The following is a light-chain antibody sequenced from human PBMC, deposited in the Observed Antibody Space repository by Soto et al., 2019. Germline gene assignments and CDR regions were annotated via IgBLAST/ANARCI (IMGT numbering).Light chain of an antibody. CDR2: KGT. Sequence: SVLAQPASVSGSPGQSITISCTGTSSDVGAYNSVSWYQQHPHKAPQVIIYKGTQRPSGVSNRFSGSTSGNAASLTISGLQADDEADYFCCSSAPESTYVFGSGTKVTAL. V-gene: IGLV2-23*01. CDR1: SSDVGAYNS. CDR3: CSSAPESTYV. J-gene: IGLJ1*01.